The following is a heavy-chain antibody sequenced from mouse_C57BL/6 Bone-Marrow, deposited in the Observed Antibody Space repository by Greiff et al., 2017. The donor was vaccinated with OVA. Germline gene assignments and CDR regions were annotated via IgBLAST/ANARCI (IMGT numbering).Heavy chain of an antibody. CDR2: ILPGSGST. CDR1: GYTFTGYW. J-gene: IGHJ4*01. D-gene: IGHD1-1*01. CDR3: ARMKAHYYGSSYYAMDY. Sequence: QVQLQQSGAELMKPGASVKLSCKATGYTFTGYWIEWVKQRPGHGLEWIGEILPGSGSTNYNEKFKGKATLTVDKSSSTAYMELRSLTSEDSAVYYCARMKAHYYGSSYYAMDYWGQGTSVTVSS. V-gene: IGHV1-9*01.